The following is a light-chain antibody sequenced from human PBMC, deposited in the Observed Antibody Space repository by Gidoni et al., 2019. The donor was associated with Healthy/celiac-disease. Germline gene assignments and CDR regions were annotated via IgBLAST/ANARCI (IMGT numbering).Light chain of an antibody. V-gene: IGKV1-5*03. CDR1: QSISSW. CDR2: KAS. J-gene: IGKJ2*01. CDR3: QQYNSYPYT. Sequence: DIQMTQSPSTLSASVGDRVTITCRASQSISSWLAWDQQKPGKAPKLLIYKASSLESGVPSRVSGSGSGTEFTLTISSLQPDDFATYYGQQYNSYPYTFGQGTKLEIK.